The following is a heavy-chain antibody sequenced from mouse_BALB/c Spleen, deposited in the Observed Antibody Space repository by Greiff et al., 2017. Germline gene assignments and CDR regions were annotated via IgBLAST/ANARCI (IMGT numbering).Heavy chain of an antibody. J-gene: IGHJ4*01. V-gene: IGHV1-7*01. CDR2: LNPSTGYT. CDR1: GFPFTSYW. Sequence: GQPQPSGAGLAKPGASVKMSCKASGFPFTSYWMHWVKQRPGQGLAWVGYLNPSTGYTEYNQKFKDKATFTADKSSSTADMQLSSLTSEDSAVYYCARGGGYDARGMDYWGQGTPVTVSA. D-gene: IGHD2-2*01. CDR3: ARGGGYDARGMDY.